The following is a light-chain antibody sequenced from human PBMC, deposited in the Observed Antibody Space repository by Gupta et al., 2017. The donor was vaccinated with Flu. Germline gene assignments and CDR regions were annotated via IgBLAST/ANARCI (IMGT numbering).Light chain of an antibody. J-gene: IGKJ1*01. Sequence: DSQMTQSPSSLSASVGDRVTITCRASQSTSSYLNWYQQKPGKAPKLLIYAASSWQRGVASRFSGSGSGKDLTLTISSRQQEDFPSYYCHQNYSTHAWTFGQGTKLEIK. CDR2: AAS. CDR3: HQNYSTHAWT. CDR1: QSTSSY. V-gene: IGKV1-39*01.